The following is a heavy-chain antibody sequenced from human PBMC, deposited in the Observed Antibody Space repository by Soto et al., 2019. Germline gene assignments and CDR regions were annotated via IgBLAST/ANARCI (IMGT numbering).Heavy chain of an antibody. J-gene: IGHJ4*02. Sequence: TSETLSLTCAGYGGSFLGYYWGWIRQPPGKGLEWIGEINHSGSTNYNPSLKSRVTISVDTSKNQFSLKLSSVTAADTAVYYCARGVATITCFDYWGQGTLVTVSS. CDR2: INHSGST. D-gene: IGHD5-12*01. CDR1: GGSFLGYY. CDR3: ARGVATITCFDY. V-gene: IGHV4-34*01.